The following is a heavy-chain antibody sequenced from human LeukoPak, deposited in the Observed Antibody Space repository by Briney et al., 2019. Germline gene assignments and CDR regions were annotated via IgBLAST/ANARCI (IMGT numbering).Heavy chain of an antibody. D-gene: IGHD3-22*01. J-gene: IGHJ4*02. Sequence: PGGSLRLSCAASGFTFSSYGMHWVRQAPGKGLEWVAVISYDGSNKYYADSVKGRFTISRDNSKNTLYLQMNSLRAEDTAVYYCVKSLDRHYYDIHGPLSHWGQGTLVTVSS. CDR2: ISYDGSNK. V-gene: IGHV3-30*18. CDR3: VKSLDRHYYDIHGPLSH. CDR1: GFTFSSYG.